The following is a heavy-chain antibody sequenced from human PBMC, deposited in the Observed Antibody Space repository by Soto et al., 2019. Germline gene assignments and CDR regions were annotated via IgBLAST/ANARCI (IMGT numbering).Heavy chain of an antibody. D-gene: IGHD5-18*01. V-gene: IGHV5-10-1*01. CDR3: ARTSMQSRGYSYGHGGMDV. Sequence: PGESLKLSCKGSGYSFTSYWIDWVRQMPGKGLEWMGRIDPSDSYTNYSPSFQGHVTISADKSISTAYLQWSSLKASDTAMYYCARTSMQSRGYSYGHGGMDVWGQGTTVTVSS. CDR2: IDPSDSYT. CDR1: GYSFTSYW. J-gene: IGHJ6*02.